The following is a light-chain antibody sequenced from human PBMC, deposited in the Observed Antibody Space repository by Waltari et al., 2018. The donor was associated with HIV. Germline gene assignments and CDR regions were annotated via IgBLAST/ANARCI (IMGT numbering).Light chain of an antibody. CDR3: QSADSSGTYPVV. V-gene: IGLV3-25*03. CDR2: KYE. J-gene: IGLJ2*01. Sequence: SYELTQPPSVSVSPGQTARITCSGDALPKKYAYWYQQKPGQAPVVVIYKYEERPSGIPERFSGSRSGITVTLTIRGVQAEDEADYYCQSADSSGTYPVVFGGGTKLTVL. CDR1: ALPKKY.